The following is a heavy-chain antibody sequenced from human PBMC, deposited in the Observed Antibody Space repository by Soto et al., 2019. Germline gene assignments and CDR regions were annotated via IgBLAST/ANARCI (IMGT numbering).Heavy chain of an antibody. CDR1: GNSATSNIAA. D-gene: IGHD6-19*01. V-gene: IGHV6-1*01. CDR2: TYYRSKWYN. Sequence: SQTLLPTCATSGNSATSNIAAWSWIPQPPSRGLEWLGRTYYRSKWYNDYAVAVISRITTNPATSNNQFSLQMNSVTAEDTAVYYCGRDPQYSSGWYYWFDTWGQGTLVTVSS. CDR3: GRDPQYSSGWYYWFDT. J-gene: IGHJ5*02.